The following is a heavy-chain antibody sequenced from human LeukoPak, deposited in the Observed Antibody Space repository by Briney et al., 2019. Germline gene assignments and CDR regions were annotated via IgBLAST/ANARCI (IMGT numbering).Heavy chain of an antibody. D-gene: IGHD1-26*01. CDR1: GFTFSSYS. V-gene: IGHV3-21*01. Sequence: PGGSLRLSCAASGFTFSSYSMNWVRQAPGKGLEWVSSISSSSSYIYYADSVKGRFTISRDNAKNSLYLQMNSLRAEDTAVYYCARPSPSGIYPRGVFDIWGQGTMVTVPS. CDR2: ISSSSSYI. J-gene: IGHJ3*02. CDR3: ARPSPSGIYPRGVFDI.